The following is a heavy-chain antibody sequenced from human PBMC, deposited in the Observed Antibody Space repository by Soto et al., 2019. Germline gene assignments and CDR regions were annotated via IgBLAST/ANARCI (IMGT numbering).Heavy chain of an antibody. J-gene: IGHJ6*02. CDR1: GFTFDDYA. V-gene: IGHV3-9*01. CDR2: ISWNSGSI. Sequence: PGGSLRLSCAASGFTFDDYAMHWVRQAPGKGLEWVSGISWNSGSIGYADSVKGRFTISRDNAKNSLYLQMNSLRAEDTALYYCAKGYDFWSGYYRGHYYGMDVWGQGTTVTVSS. D-gene: IGHD3-3*01. CDR3: AKGYDFWSGYYRGHYYGMDV.